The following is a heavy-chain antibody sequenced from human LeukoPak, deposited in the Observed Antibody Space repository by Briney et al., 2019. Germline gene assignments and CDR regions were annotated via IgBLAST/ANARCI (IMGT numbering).Heavy chain of an antibody. Sequence: ASVKVSCKASGGTFSSYAISWVRQAPGQGLEWMGGIIPIFGTANYAQKFQGRVTITADESTSTAYMELSSLRSEDTAVYYCARGGVVVPAALVGYYYYGMDVWGQGTTVTVSS. V-gene: IGHV1-69*01. J-gene: IGHJ6*02. CDR1: GGTFSSYA. D-gene: IGHD2-2*01. CDR2: IIPIFGTA. CDR3: ARGGVVVPAALVGYYYYGMDV.